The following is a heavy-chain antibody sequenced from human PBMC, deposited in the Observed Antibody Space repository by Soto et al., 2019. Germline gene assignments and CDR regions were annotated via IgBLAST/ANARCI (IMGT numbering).Heavy chain of an antibody. Sequence: GGSLRLSCVASGFTFSSHGMHWVRQAPGKGLEWVAVIWYDGSNKYYADSVKGRFTVSRDNSKNTLYLQMNSLGADDTAVYYYARWGDDNKKDVWGQGTTVTISS. CDR2: IWYDGSNK. CDR1: GFTFSSHG. D-gene: IGHD3-16*01. V-gene: IGHV3-33*01. J-gene: IGHJ6*02. CDR3: ARWGDDNKKDV.